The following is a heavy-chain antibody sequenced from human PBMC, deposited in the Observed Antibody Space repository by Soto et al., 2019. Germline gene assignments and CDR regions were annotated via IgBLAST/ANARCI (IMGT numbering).Heavy chain of an antibody. V-gene: IGHV4-59*01. Sequence: QVRLQESGPGLVKPSETLSLTCTVSGASISRYYWSWIRQSPGKGLEWIGYLHNTGSTIYNPSLKSRVTISVDTSRNQFSLKMNAVTAADTVVYYCARDLWSYCGVDCYLLDVWGQGTTVTVSS. CDR1: GASISRYY. D-gene: IGHD2-21*02. CDR3: ARDLWSYCGVDCYLLDV. J-gene: IGHJ6*02. CDR2: LHNTGST.